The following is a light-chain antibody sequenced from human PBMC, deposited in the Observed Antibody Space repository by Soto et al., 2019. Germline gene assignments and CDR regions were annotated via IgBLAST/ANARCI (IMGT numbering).Light chain of an antibody. CDR1: QSVSMH. V-gene: IGKV3-15*01. J-gene: IGKJ5*01. Sequence: EIVLTQSPATLSLSPGERATLSCRASQSVSMHLAWYQQKPGQAPRLLIYGASTRATGIPARFTGSGSGTEFTLTISSLQSEDFAVYYCQQYNNWPITFGPGTRLEIK. CDR2: GAS. CDR3: QQYNNWPIT.